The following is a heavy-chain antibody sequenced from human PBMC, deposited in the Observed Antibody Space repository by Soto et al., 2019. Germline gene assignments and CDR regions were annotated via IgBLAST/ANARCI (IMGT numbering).Heavy chain of an antibody. CDR1: GYTSSSYG. Sequence: ASVKVSCKAIGYTSSSYGINWVRQAPGQGLEWMGWISVFNGDTKYAQKFQGRVAITKDPGTSTAHMELRSLRSDDAAVYFCATKDDPTDDQPYYYGMDIWGQGTTVTVSS. CDR3: ATKDDPTDDQPYYYGMDI. J-gene: IGHJ6*02. V-gene: IGHV1-18*01. CDR2: ISVFNGDT. D-gene: IGHD3-16*01.